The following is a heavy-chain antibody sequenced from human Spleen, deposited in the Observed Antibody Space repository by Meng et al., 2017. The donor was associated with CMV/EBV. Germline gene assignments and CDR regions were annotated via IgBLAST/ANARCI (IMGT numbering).Heavy chain of an antibody. CDR2: ISSSSGYI. CDR1: RFSFFTYS. J-gene: IGHJ6*02. V-gene: IGHV3-21*01. D-gene: IGHD2-2*01. CDR3: ARGWQCTSTSCYSDISYYYGMDV. Sequence: LSLTCAASRFSFFTYSMHWVRQAPGKGLEWVSSISSSSGYIYYADSVKGRFDISRDNAKNSLNLQMSNLRAEDTGVYYCARGWQCTSTSCYSDISYYYGMDVWGQGTTVTVSS.